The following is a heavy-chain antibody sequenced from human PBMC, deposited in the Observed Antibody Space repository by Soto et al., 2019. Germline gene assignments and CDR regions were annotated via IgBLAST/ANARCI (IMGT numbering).Heavy chain of an antibody. CDR3: ANQHASGYDPLQL. V-gene: IGHV3-11*01. Sequence: GGSLRLSCAASGFTFSDYYMSWIRQAPGKGLEWVSYISSSGSTIYYADSVKGRFTISRDNAKNSLYLQMNSLRAEDTAVYYCANQHASGYDPLQLWGQGTLVTVSS. J-gene: IGHJ4*02. D-gene: IGHD5-12*01. CDR2: ISSSGSTI. CDR1: GFTFSDYY.